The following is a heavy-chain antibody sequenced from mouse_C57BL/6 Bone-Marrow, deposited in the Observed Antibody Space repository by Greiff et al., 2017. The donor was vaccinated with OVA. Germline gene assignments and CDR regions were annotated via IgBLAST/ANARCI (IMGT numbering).Heavy chain of an antibody. Sequence: QVQLKQPGAELVKPGASVKLSCKASGYTFTSYWMHWVKQRPGRGLEWIGRIDPNSGGTKYNEKFKSKATLTVDKPSSTAYMQLSSLTSEDSAVYYVITTVVATDWYFDVWGTGTTVTVSS. CDR3: ITTVVATDWYFDV. J-gene: IGHJ1*03. CDR2: IDPNSGGT. CDR1: GYTFTSYW. V-gene: IGHV1-72*01. D-gene: IGHD1-1*01.